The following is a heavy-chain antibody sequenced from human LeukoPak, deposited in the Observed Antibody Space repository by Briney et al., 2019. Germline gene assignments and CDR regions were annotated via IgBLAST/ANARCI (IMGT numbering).Heavy chain of an antibody. CDR3: MVRGGTDP. D-gene: IGHD3-16*01. CDR2: IIPIFDIA. CDR1: GGSFSTYA. Sequence: ASVKVSCKTSGGSFSTYAYSWVRQAPGQGLEWVGGIIPIFDIANYAQNFQGRLTITADEATTTVFMELGSLKVEDTAIYYCMVRGGTDPWGQGTLVTVSS. V-gene: IGHV1-69*01. J-gene: IGHJ5*02.